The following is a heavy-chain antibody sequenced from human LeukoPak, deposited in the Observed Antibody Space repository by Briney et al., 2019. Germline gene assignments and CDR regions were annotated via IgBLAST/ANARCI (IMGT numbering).Heavy chain of an antibody. CDR1: GFTVSSNY. V-gene: IGHV3-66*01. Sequence: GGSLRLSCAASGFTVSSNYMSCVRQAPGKGREWVSVIYSGGSTYYSASVKGRFTISRDHSKHTVLLQMNNLRLEDPAVYYCARGSRYGDYPYYCDFWGQGTLVTVSS. CDR3: ARGSRYGDYPYYCDF. CDR2: IYSGGST. D-gene: IGHD4-17*01. J-gene: IGHJ4*02.